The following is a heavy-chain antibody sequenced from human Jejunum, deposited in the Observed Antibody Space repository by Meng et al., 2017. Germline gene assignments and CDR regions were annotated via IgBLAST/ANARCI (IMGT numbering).Heavy chain of an antibody. D-gene: IGHD2-15*01. V-gene: IGHV3-49*03. Sequence: GESLKISCTASGFTFGDYAMSWFRQAAGKGLECVGFIRSKAYGATTEYAASVKGRFTISRDDSKSIAYLQMNSLKIEDTAGYCCTGLGDCSGGSCYPPGDDWGQGTLVTVSS. CDR2: IRSKAYGATT. CDR1: GFTFGDYA. J-gene: IGHJ4*02. CDR3: TGLGDCSGGSCYPPGDD.